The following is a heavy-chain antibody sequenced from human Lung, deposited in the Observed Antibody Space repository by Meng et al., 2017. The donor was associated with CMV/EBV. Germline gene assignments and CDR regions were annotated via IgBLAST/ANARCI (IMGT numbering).Heavy chain of an antibody. J-gene: IGHJ6*02. CDR2: ISYDGSNK. V-gene: IGHV3-30*04. CDR3: ARDPGGIVGDTKGYYGMDV. Sequence: GGSXRLXCAASGFXFCSYAMHWVRPAPGNGLEWVAVISYDGSNKYYADSVKGRFTISRDNSKNTLYLQMNSLRAEDTAVYYCARDPGGIVGDTKGYYGMDVXGQGXTVTVSS. CDR1: GFXFCSYA. D-gene: IGHD1-26*01.